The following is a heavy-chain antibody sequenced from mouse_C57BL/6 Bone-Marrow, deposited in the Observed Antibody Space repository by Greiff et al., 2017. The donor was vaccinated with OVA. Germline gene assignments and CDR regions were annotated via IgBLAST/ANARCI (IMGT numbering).Heavy chain of an antibody. J-gene: IGHJ4*01. CDR2: INPSTGGT. CDR3: ARGYAMDY. V-gene: IGHV1-42*01. Sequence: VQLPQSGPEPVKPGASVKISRKASGYPFTGHYMNRVKQSPETSLEWVGEINPSTGGTSTNEKFKAKDTSTVAESYSTANMQLKSLTAEDSAVDYCARGYAMDYWGQGTSVTVSS. CDR1: GYPFTGHY.